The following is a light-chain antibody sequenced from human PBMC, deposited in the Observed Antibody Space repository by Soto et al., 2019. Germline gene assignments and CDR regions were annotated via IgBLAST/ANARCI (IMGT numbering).Light chain of an antibody. V-gene: IGLV4-60*02. CDR3: ETWDFNTRV. CDR1: SGHSSYI. J-gene: IGLJ3*02. CDR2: LEGSGSY. Sequence: QSVLTQSSSASASLGSSVKLTCTLSSGHSSYIIAWHQQQPGKAPRYLMKLEGSGSYNKGSEVPDRFSGSSSGADRYLTISNLQFEDEADYYCETWDFNTRVFGGGTKL.